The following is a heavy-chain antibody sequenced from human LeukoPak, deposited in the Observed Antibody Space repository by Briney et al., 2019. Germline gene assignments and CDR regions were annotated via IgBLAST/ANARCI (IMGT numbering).Heavy chain of an antibody. CDR1: GGSISSGDYY. J-gene: IGHJ4*02. D-gene: IGHD3-3*01. CDR3: ARDYDFWSGIFDY. Sequence: PSQTLSLTCTVSGGSISSGDYYWSWIRQPPGKGLEWIGYIYYSGSTNYNPSLKSRVTISVDTSKNQFSLKLSSVTAADTAVYYCARDYDFWSGIFDYWGQGTLVTVSS. V-gene: IGHV4-30-4*08. CDR2: IYYSGST.